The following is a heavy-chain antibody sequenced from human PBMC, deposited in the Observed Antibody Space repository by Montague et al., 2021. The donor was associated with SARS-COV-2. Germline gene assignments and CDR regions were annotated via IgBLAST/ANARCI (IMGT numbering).Heavy chain of an antibody. CDR3: ARAGTITMIVVVIDAFDI. CDR1: GGSISSGGWC. V-gene: IGHV4-31*11. CDR2: IYYSGST. J-gene: IGHJ3*02. Sequence: TLSLTCAVSGGSISSGGWCWSWKPQRKGKGLVWNGYIYYSGSTYYNPSLESRVTISVDTSKNQFSLKLSSVTAADTAVYYCARAGTITMIVVVIDAFDIWGQGTMVTVSS. D-gene: IGHD3-22*01.